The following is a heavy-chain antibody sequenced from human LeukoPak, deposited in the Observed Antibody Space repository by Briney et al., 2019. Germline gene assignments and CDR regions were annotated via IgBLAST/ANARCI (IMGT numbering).Heavy chain of an antibody. CDR1: GYTFTSYA. J-gene: IGHJ4*02. Sequence: ASVKVSCKASGYTFTSYAMHWVRQAPGPRLEWMGWINAGNGNTKYSQKFQGRVTITRDTSASTAYMELSSLRSEDTAVYYCARDLGARPYFDYWGQGTLVTVSS. CDR2: INAGNGNT. V-gene: IGHV1-3*01. D-gene: IGHD1-1*01. CDR3: ARDLGARPYFDY.